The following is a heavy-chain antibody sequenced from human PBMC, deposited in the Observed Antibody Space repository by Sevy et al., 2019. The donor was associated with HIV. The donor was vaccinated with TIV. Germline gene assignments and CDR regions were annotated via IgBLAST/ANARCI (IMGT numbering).Heavy chain of an antibody. CDR3: ASRSGSDSTGFDY. Sequence: GESLKISCKGSGYSFTSYWIGWVRQMPGKGLEWMGIIYPGYSDTTYSPSFQGQVTISAEKSISTAYLQWSSLKASDTAMYYCASRSGSDSTGFDYWGQGTLVTVSS. J-gene: IGHJ4*02. CDR1: GYSFTSYW. V-gene: IGHV5-51*01. D-gene: IGHD1-26*01. CDR2: IYPGYSDT.